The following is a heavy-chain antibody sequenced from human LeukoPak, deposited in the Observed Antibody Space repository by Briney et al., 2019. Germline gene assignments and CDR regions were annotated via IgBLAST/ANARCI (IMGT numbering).Heavy chain of an antibody. CDR3: ARCITVFGVVISEYYHYYMDV. CDR1: GFTFSNYA. V-gene: IGHV3-23*01. Sequence: GGSLTLSCAASGFTFSNYAMNWVRQAPGKGLEWVSSISNSDATTYYADSVRGRFTISRDNSKNTLYLQMNSLRVEDTAVDYCARCITVFGVVISEYYHYYMDVWAQGALVTVSS. D-gene: IGHD3-3*01. CDR2: ISNSDATT. J-gene: IGHJ6*03.